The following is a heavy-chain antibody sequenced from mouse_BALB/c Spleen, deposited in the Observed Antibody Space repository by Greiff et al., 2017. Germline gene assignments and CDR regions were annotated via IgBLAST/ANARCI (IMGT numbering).Heavy chain of an antibody. D-gene: IGHD2-1*01. V-gene: IGHV5-15*02. J-gene: IGHJ1*01. CDR2: ISNLAYSI. CDR1: GFTFSDYG. CDR3: ARGSNYSYWYFDV. Sequence: EVQLQESGGGLVQPGGSRKLSCAASGFTFSDYGMAWVRQAPGKGPEWVAFISNLAYSIYYADTVTGRFTISRENAKNTLYLEMSSLRSEDTAMYYCARGSNYSYWYFDVWGAGTTVTVSS.